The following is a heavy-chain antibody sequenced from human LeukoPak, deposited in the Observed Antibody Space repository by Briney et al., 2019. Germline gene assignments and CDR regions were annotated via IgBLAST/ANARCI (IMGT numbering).Heavy chain of an antibody. CDR3: SRAYSTGWLGINDF. J-gene: IGHJ4*02. D-gene: IGHD6-19*01. CDR1: GFTFSDYA. V-gene: IGHV3-49*04. Sequence: GGSLRLSCTASGFTFSDYAMTWVRQAPGKGLEWVGFIRNKANGGTADYAASVKGRFTISRDDSKTIAYLQTNSLKNEDTAVYFCSRAYSTGWLGINDFWGQGALVTVSS. CDR2: IRNKANGGTA.